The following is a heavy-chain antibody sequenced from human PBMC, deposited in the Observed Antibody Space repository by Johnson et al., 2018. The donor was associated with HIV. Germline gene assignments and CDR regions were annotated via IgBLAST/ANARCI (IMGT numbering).Heavy chain of an antibody. V-gene: IGHV3-30*02. Sequence: QVQLVESGGGVVQPGGSLRLSCEASGFTFSSYAMHWVRQAPGKGPEWVAFIRFDGSIEYHRDSVKGRFSITRDTSKKTMYLQINSLRPEDTAVYYCAKTLGYDSSGYHDGFDIWGQGTLVTVSS. J-gene: IGHJ3*02. CDR3: AKTLGYDSSGYHDGFDI. CDR2: IRFDGSIE. CDR1: GFTFSSYA. D-gene: IGHD3-22*01.